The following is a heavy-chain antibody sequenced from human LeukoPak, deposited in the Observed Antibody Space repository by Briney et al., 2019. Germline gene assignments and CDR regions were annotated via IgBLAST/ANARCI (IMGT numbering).Heavy chain of an antibody. CDR1: GFTFSSYC. Sequence: PGGSLRLSCAVSGFTFSSYCMSWVRQAPGKGLEWVANIKPDGSEKYYVDSVKGRFTISRDNAKNSLYLQMNSLRAEDTAVYYCARGGLNTMYYWGQGTLVTVSS. D-gene: IGHD5-24*01. CDR2: IKPDGSEK. V-gene: IGHV3-7*04. CDR3: ARGGLNTMYY. J-gene: IGHJ4*02.